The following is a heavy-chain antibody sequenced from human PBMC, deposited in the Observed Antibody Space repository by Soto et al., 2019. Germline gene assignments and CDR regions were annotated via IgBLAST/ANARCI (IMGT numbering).Heavy chain of an antibody. CDR1: GYTFTSYD. J-gene: IGHJ4*02. CDR3: ARVGSAYGGNGRD. CDR2: MNPNSGNT. D-gene: IGHD2-15*01. V-gene: IGHV1-8*01. Sequence: QVQLVQSGAEVKKPGASVKVSCKASGYTFTSYDINWVRQATGQGLEWMGWMNPNSGNTGYAQKFQGRVTMTRNTSTSTAYRELSSLRSEDTALYYCARVGSAYGGNGRDWGQGTLVTVSS.